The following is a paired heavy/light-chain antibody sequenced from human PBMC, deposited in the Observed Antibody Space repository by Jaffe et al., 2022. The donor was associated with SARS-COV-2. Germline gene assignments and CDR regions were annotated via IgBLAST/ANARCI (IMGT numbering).Light chain of an antibody. Sequence: QSALTQPPSVSGSPGQSVTISCTGTSSDVGSYNRVSWYQQPPGTAPKLMIYEVTNRPSGVPDRFSGSKSGNTASLTISGLQAEDEAVYYCSSYRSSSTYVFGTGTMVTVL. V-gene: IGLV2-18*02. CDR3: SSYRSSSTYV. CDR1: SSDVGSYNR. CDR2: EVT. J-gene: IGLJ1*01.
Heavy chain of an antibody. J-gene: IGHJ4*02. CDR3: AKERSYSADH. V-gene: IGHV3-7*03. Sequence: ELQLVESGGGLVQPGGSLRLSCAASGFTFSTSWMRWVRQAPGKGLEWVANIKGDGSEKNYLDSVEGRFTISRDNAENSLYLQMNSLRADDTAVYYCAKERSYSADHWGQGTLVTVSS. CDR1: GFTFSTSW. CDR2: IKGDGSEK. D-gene: IGHD6-13*01.